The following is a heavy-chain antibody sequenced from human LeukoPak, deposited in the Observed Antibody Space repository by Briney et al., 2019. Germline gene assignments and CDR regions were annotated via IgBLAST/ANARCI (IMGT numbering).Heavy chain of an antibody. J-gene: IGHJ5*02. CDR1: GGSFSGYY. CDR2: IYYSGST. D-gene: IGHD2-15*01. CDR3: ARVSSTRYCSGGSCYSVFWFDP. V-gene: IGHV4-59*01. Sequence: PSETLSLTCAVYGGSFSGYYWSWIRQPPGKGLEWIGYIYYSGSTNYNPSLKSRVTISVDTSKNQFSLKLNSVTAADTAVYYCARVSSTRYCSGGSCYSVFWFDPWGQGTLVTVSS.